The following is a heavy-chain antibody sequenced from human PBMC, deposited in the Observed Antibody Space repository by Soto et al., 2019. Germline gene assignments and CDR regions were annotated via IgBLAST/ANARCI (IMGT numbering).Heavy chain of an antibody. J-gene: IGHJ5*02. CDR1: GASLSSGF. CDR2: IYLAGSL. CDR3: TGAYYDIDGYILDP. D-gene: IGHD3-22*01. V-gene: IGHV4-59*12. Sequence: PSETLSLTCSVSGASLSSGFGSWIRLPPGKGQEWIEYIYLAGSLNYNPSLKNRGIISLDTAKNQFSLSLSSVTAADTAVYYCTGAYYDIDGYILDPRGQG.